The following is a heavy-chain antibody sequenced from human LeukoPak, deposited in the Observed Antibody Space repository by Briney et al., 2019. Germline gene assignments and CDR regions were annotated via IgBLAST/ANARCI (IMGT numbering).Heavy chain of an antibody. V-gene: IGHV3-53*01. CDR1: GFTVSSIH. J-gene: IGHJ4*02. CDR3: ARGSGYYLGNY. Sequence: PGGSLRLSCAASGFTVSSIHMSRVRQAPGKGLEWVSVIYGGGSTYYADSVKGRFTISRDNSKNTLYLQMNSLRAEDTAVYYCARGSGYYLGNYWGQGTLVTVSS. D-gene: IGHD3-22*01. CDR2: IYGGGST.